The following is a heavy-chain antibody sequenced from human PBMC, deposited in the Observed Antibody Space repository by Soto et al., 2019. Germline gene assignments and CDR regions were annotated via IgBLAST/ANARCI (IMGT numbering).Heavy chain of an antibody. CDR2: INDDGSMT. D-gene: IGHD6-13*01. Sequence: EVQLVESGGGLVQPGGSLRLSCAASGFTLNSNWMHWVRQAPGKGLVWVSRINDDGSMTNYADSVRGRFTISRDNAKSTLYLQLNSLRAEDTVVYYCVRLKPGTAAFDYWGQGTLVTVSS. CDR3: VRLKPGTAAFDY. J-gene: IGHJ4*02. CDR1: GFTLNSNW. V-gene: IGHV3-74*01.